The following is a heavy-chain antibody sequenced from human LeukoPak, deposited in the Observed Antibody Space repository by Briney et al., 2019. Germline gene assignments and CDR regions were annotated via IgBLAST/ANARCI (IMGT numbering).Heavy chain of an antibody. CDR3: AKEEIAVAGNRPRFDY. V-gene: IGHV3-30*02. CDR1: GFTFRSYG. D-gene: IGHD6-19*01. Sequence: GGSLRLSCAASGFTFRSYGMYWVRQAPGKGLEWVAFIRYDGSNKYYADSVKGRFTIYRDNSKNTLYLQMNSLRAEDTAVYYCAKEEIAVAGNRPRFDYWGQGTLVTVSS. J-gene: IGHJ4*02. CDR2: IRYDGSNK.